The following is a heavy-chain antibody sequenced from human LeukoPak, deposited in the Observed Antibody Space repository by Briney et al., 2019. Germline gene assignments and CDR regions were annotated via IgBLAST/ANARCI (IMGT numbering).Heavy chain of an antibody. D-gene: IGHD6-19*01. CDR2: DYYSSST. Sequence: SETLSLTYTVSGFSINSRICYWRGIRQHRVKGLEIIGSDYYSSSTYYSLDRKSRVTISVDTSKNKFSMKLSSVSAADTAVYYCARHQPSSSWYMNEFDFGGRGTGTTVT. V-gene: IGHV4-39*01. CDR1: GFSINSRICY. CDR3: ARHQPSSSWYMNEFDFGG. J-gene: IGHJ6*03.